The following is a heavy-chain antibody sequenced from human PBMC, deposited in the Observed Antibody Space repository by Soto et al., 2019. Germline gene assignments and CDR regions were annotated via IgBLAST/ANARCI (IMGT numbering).Heavy chain of an antibody. D-gene: IGHD3-10*01. CDR1: GLTVSSNY. CDR2: LYSGGDT. V-gene: IGHV3-53*04. J-gene: IGHJ6*02. Sequence: PGGSLRLSCAVSGLTVSSNYMSWVRQAPGKGLEWVSVLYSGGDTYYADSARGRFTISRHNSKNTLFLQMNSLRAEDTAVYYCARGPYGTGGDYYYGMDVWGQGTTVTV. CDR3: ARGPYGTGGDYYYGMDV.